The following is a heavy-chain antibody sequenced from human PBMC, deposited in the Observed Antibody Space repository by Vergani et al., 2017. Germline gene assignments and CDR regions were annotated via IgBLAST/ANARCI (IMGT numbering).Heavy chain of an antibody. J-gene: IGHJ4*02. CDR2: INTNTGNP. D-gene: IGHD4/OR15-4a*01. CDR3: ARDANYILVDS. CDR1: GYPFTVYS. Sequence: QVHLVQSGSELKKPGASVTVSCKASGYPFTVYSILWVRQATGQGLEGMGWINTNTGNPTYAQGFAGRFVFSLDTSVSTAYLQSSSLKAEDTAVYYCARDANYILVDSWSQGTLVTVAS. V-gene: IGHV7-4-1*02.